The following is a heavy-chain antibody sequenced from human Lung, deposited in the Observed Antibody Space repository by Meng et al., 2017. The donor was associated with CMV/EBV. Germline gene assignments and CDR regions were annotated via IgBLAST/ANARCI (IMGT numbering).Heavy chain of an antibody. CDR2: ISYDGSDK. CDR3: ARRNFYCTNGVCYLDY. J-gene: IGHJ4*02. D-gene: IGHD2-8*01. V-gene: IGHV3-30*04. CDR1: CFTFSSYA. Sequence: SCAAACFTFSSYAMHWVRQAPGKGLEWLAVISYDGSDKYYTDSVKGRFTISRDSSKNTLLLQMNSLRAEDTAVYYCARRNFYCTNGVCYLDYWGQGTXVNGAS.